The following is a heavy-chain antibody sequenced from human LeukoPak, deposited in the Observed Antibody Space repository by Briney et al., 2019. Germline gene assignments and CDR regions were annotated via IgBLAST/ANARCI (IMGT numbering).Heavy chain of an antibody. D-gene: IGHD6-13*01. Sequence: SVRVSCKASGGTFSSYAISWVRQAPGQGLEWMGGIIPIFGTANYAQKFQGRVTITADESTSTAYMELSSLRSEDTTVYYCARGGSGIAAAGSVNWGQGTLVTVSS. V-gene: IGHV1-69*13. CDR2: IIPIFGTA. CDR1: GGTFSSYA. CDR3: ARGGSGIAAAGSVN. J-gene: IGHJ4*02.